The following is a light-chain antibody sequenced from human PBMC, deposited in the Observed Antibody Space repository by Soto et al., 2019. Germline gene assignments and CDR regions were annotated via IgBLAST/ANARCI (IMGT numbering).Light chain of an antibody. CDR3: CSYAGSDTYV. CDR1: SRDVGTYNL. CDR2: EGS. V-gene: IGLV2-23*01. Sequence: QSALTQPASVSGYPGQSITVSCTGTSRDVGTYNLISWYQQYPGKAPKVMIYEGSKRPSGVSNRFSGSKSGNTASLTISGLQAEDEADYYCCSYAGSDTYVFGNGTKVTVL. J-gene: IGLJ1*01.